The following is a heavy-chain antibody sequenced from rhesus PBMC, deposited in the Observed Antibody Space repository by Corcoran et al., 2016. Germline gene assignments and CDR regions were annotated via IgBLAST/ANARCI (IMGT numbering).Heavy chain of an antibody. Sequence: EVQLAASGGGLVQPGGSLRLSCAASGFSFRCYSMNWVRQAPGKGLEWVSYINNGGGGTDYADSVRGRFTISRDNSKNTLSLQMNSLRTEDTAVYYCAKSPIVGSYFDYWGQGVLVTVSS. D-gene: IGHD2-39*01. CDR3: AKSPIVGSYFDY. CDR2: INNGGGGT. J-gene: IGHJ4*01. V-gene: IGHV3S5*01. CDR1: GFSFRCYS.